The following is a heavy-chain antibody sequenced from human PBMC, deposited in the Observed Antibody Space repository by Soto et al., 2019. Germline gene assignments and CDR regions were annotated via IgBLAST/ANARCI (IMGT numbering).Heavy chain of an antibody. V-gene: IGHV4-61*01. CDR3: ARAPGVGLSARWFAP. CDR2: IYYSGST. D-gene: IGHD2-8*01. Sequence: QVQLQESGPGLVKPSETLTLTCTVSGGSVNNGNYYWSWIRQPPGKGLEWIGHIYYSGSTNYNPSLTSRVIISIDTSQKQFSLKLSSVTAADTAVYFCARAPGVGLSARWFAPWGQGALVTVSS. J-gene: IGHJ5*02. CDR1: GGSVNNGNYY.